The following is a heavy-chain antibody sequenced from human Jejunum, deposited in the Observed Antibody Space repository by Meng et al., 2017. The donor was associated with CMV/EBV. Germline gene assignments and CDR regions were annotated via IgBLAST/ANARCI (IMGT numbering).Heavy chain of an antibody. J-gene: IGHJ4*02. D-gene: IGHD5-18*01. CDR3: ARDRGNTYGYELAY. CDR2: IIPIFGTA. Sequence: SGGTFSSYAISWVRQAPGQGLEWMGGIIPIFGTANYAQKFQGRVTITTDESTSTAYMELSSLRSEDTAVYYCARDRGNTYGYELAYWGQGTLVTVSS. V-gene: IGHV1-69*05. CDR1: GGTFSSYA.